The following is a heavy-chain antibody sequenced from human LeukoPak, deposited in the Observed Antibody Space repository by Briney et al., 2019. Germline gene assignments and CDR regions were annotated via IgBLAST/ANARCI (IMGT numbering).Heavy chain of an antibody. CDR2: IYYSGST. CDR3: AKGAYKPPYYYYGMDV. D-gene: IGHD3-16*01. CDR1: GGSISSGGYY. V-gene: IGHV4-31*03. J-gene: IGHJ6*02. Sequence: SQTLSLTCTVSGGSISSGGYYWSWIRQHPGKGLEWIGYIYYSGSTYCNPSLKSRVTISVDTSKNQFSLKLSSVTAAVTAVYYGAKGAYKPPYYYYGMDVWGQGTTVTVSS.